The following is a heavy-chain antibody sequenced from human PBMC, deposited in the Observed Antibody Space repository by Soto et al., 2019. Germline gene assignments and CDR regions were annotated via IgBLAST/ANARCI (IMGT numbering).Heavy chain of an antibody. CDR2: IYYSGST. CDR1: GGSISSGGYY. V-gene: IGHV4-31*03. CDR3: ARDLHPDDSSGYYCVFDY. D-gene: IGHD3-22*01. Sequence: SETLSLTCTVSGGSISSGGYYWSWIRQHPGKGLEWIGYIYYSGSTYYNPSLKSRVTISVDTSKNQFSLKLSSVTAADPAVYSCARDLHPDDSSGYYCVFDYWRQRNRITASS. J-gene: IGHJ4*02.